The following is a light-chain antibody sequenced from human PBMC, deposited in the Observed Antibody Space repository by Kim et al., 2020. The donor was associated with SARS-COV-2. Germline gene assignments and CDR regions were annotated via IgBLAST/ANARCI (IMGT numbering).Light chain of an antibody. CDR2: GAS. J-gene: IGKJ1*01. V-gene: IGKV3-15*01. Sequence: VAPGERAPPSCRASQRVSSNLAWYQQRPGQAPRLLIQGASTRATGIPARISGSGSGTEFTLTITSLQSEDFAVYYCQQYNNWPLAFGQGTKVDIK. CDR1: QRVSSN. CDR3: QQYNNWPLA.